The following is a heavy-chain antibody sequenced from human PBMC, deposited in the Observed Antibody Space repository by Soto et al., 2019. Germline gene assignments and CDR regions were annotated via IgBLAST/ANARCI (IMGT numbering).Heavy chain of an antibody. Sequence: GGSLRLSCAASGFTVSSNYMSWVRQAPGKGLEWVSVIYSGGSTCYADSVKGRFTISRDNSKNTLYLQMNSLRAEDTAVYYCARDRTTYYDFWSGSYGMDVWGQGTTVTVSS. D-gene: IGHD3-3*01. CDR2: IYSGGST. CDR1: GFTVSSNY. J-gene: IGHJ6*02. CDR3: ARDRTTYYDFWSGSYGMDV. V-gene: IGHV3-53*01.